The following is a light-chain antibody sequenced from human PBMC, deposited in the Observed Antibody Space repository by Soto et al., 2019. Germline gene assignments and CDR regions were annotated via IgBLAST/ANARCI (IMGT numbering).Light chain of an antibody. CDR2: GNR. V-gene: IGLV1-40*01. J-gene: IGLJ3*02. CDR1: SSNLGAGYD. Sequence: QAVVTQPPSVSGAPGQRVTISCTGNSSNLGAGYDVHWYQQLPGAAPKLVIFGNRNRPSGVPERFSGSKSGTSASLAITGLQAEDDADYYCQAYDYSLTASVFGGGTKVTVL. CDR3: QAYDYSLTASV.